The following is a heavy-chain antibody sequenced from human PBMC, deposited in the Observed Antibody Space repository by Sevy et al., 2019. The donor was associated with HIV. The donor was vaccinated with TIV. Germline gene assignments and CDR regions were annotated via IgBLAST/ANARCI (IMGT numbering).Heavy chain of an antibody. D-gene: IGHD2-15*01. Sequence: GGSLRLSCAASGFTFGTYAMFWVRQAPDKGLEWVTLTSYDGSSKYYADSVKGRFTISRDNSKKTLYLQMNSLRAEDTAVYYCARDAGGGNSFDYWGQGTLVTVSS. J-gene: IGHJ4*02. CDR2: TSYDGSSK. CDR3: ARDAGGGNSFDY. V-gene: IGHV3-30-3*01. CDR1: GFTFGTYA.